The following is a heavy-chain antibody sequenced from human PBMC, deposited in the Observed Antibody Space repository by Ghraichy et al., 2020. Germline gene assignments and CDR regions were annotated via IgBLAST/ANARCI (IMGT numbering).Heavy chain of an antibody. J-gene: IGHJ6*02. CDR1: GFTFSSYS. Sequence: LSLTCAASGFTFSSYSMNWVRQAPGKGLEWVSSISTDSYYTYYADSVRGRFTISRDNAKNSLYLQVNSLRADYTAVYYCARDRRITGTSGIYYYFYGTDVWGQGTTVTVSS. CDR3: ARDRRITGTSGIYYYFYGTDV. CDR2: ISTDSYYT. D-gene: IGHD1-7*01. V-gene: IGHV3-21*01.